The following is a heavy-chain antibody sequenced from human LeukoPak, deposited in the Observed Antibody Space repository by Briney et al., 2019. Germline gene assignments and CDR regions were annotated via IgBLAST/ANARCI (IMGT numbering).Heavy chain of an antibody. CDR1: GFTFSHFS. CDR3: ARVPGGMEWSDFDY. Sequence: GGSLRLSCGASGFTFSHFSMNWVRQAPGKGLEWVSSISSSSSDIYYADSVKGRFTISRDNIKNSLYLQMNSLRAEDTAVYYCARVPGGMEWSDFDYWGQGTLVTVSS. J-gene: IGHJ4*02. V-gene: IGHV3-21*06. CDR2: ISSSSSDI. D-gene: IGHD3-3*01.